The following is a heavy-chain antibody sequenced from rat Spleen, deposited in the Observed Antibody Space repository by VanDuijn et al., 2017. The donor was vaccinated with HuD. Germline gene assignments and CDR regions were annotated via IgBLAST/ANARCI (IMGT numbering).Heavy chain of an antibody. J-gene: IGHJ2*01. Sequence: EVKLVESGGGLVQPGRSLKLSCAASGFTFSDRYMAWVRQAPKKGLEWVASTNYEGRSTYYGDSVKGRFTISRDNAKSSLYLQIDSLRSEDTATYYCTTGGYTTFDYWGQGVMVTVSS. V-gene: IGHV5-20*01. CDR1: GFTFSDRY. D-gene: IGHD1-6*01. CDR3: TTGGYTTFDY. CDR2: TNYEGRST.